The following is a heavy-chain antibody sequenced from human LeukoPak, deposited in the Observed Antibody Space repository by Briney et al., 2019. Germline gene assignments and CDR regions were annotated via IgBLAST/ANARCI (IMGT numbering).Heavy chain of an antibody. CDR3: ARDRTSGYDWDDAFDI. Sequence: GSLRLSCAASGFTFSSYGMHWVRQAPGKGLVWVAVIWYDGSNKYYADSVKGRFTISRDNSKNTLYLQMNSLRAEDTAVYYCARDRTSGYDWDDAFDIWGQGTMVTVSS. D-gene: IGHD5-12*01. V-gene: IGHV3-33*01. CDR2: IWYDGSNK. CDR1: GFTFSSYG. J-gene: IGHJ3*02.